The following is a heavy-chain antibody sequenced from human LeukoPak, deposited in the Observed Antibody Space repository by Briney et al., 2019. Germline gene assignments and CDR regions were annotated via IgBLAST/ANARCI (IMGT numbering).Heavy chain of an antibody. V-gene: IGHV1-18*01. D-gene: IGHD3-10*01. CDR1: GYTFTSYG. Sequence: EASVKVSCKASGYTFTSYGISWVRQAPGQGLEWMGWISAYNGNTNYAQKLQGRVTMTTDTSTSTAYMELRSLRSDDTAVYYCARGGRIWFGELNGSPSSNWFDPWGQGTLVTVSS. J-gene: IGHJ5*02. CDR2: ISAYNGNT. CDR3: ARGGRIWFGELNGSPSSNWFDP.